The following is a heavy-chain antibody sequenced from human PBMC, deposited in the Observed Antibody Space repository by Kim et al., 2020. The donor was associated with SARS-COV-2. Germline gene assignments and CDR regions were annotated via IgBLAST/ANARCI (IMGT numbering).Heavy chain of an antibody. CDR1: GGSISSSSYY. J-gene: IGHJ4*02. V-gene: IGHV4-39*01. CDR3: ARLKAVAGTLIDY. D-gene: IGHD6-19*01. Sequence: SETLSLTCTVSGGSISSSSYYWGWIRQPPGKGLEWIGSIYYSGSTYYNPSLKSRVTISVDTSKNQFSLKLSSVTAADTAVYYCARLKAVAGTLIDYWGQGTLVTVSS. CDR2: IYYSGST.